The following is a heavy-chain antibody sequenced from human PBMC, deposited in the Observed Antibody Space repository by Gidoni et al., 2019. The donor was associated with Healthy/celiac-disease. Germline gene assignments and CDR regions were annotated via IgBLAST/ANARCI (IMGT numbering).Heavy chain of an antibody. CDR1: GFTFSSSD. CDR3: ARGGMSDAFDI. Sequence: EVQLVEAGGGLVQPGGSLRRSWAASGFTFSSSDMHWVRQATGKGLEWVSAIGTAGDTYYPGSVKGRFTISRENAKNSLYLQMNSLRAGDTAVYYCARGGMSDAFDIWGQGTMVTVSS. CDR2: IGTAGDT. J-gene: IGHJ3*02. V-gene: IGHV3-13*01.